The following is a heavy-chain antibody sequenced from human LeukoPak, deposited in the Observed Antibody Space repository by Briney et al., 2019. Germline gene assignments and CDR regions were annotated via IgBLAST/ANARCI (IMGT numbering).Heavy chain of an antibody. CDR2: IKQDGSEK. J-gene: IGHJ4*02. CDR3: ARVYNWNYFDY. D-gene: IGHD1-20*01. V-gene: IGHV3-7*05. Sequence: GGSLRLSCAASGFTFSNYWMSWVRQASGKGLEWVADIKQDGSEKYYVDSVKGRFTISRDNAKNSLYLQMNSLRAEDTAVFYCARVYNWNYFDYWGQGTLVTVSS. CDR1: GFTFSNYW.